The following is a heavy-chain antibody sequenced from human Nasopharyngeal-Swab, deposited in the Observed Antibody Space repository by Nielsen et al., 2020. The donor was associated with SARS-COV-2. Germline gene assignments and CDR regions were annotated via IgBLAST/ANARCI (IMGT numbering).Heavy chain of an antibody. V-gene: IGHV3-9*01. Sequence: SLKISCAASGFTFDDYAMHWVRQASGKGLEWVSGISWNSGSIGYADSVKGRFTISRDNAKNSLYLQMNSLRAEDTALYYCAKGGYSYGSDAFDIWGQGTMVTVSS. J-gene: IGHJ3*02. CDR3: AKGGYSYGSDAFDI. CDR2: ISWNSGSI. D-gene: IGHD5-18*01. CDR1: GFTFDDYA.